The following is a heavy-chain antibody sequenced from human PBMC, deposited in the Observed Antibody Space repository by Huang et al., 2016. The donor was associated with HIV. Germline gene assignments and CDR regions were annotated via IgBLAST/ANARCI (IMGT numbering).Heavy chain of an antibody. V-gene: IGHV1-3*01. CDR2: INGDGLT. Sequence: QVQLVQSGAEVEKPGASVNLSCKASGFTFLTYALHWGRQAPGQRLDGMGWINGDGLTKYSQKCQGRVTITRDRSASTVYVDVKSLTYEDTAVYYCARDKEAGTPFFDPWGQGTLVTVSS. CDR3: ARDKEAGTPFFDP. CDR1: GFTFLTYA. J-gene: IGHJ5*02. D-gene: IGHD6-19*01.